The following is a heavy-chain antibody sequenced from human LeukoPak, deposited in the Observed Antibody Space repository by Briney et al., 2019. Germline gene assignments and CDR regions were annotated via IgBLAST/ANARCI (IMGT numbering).Heavy chain of an antibody. Sequence: GGSLRLSCAASGFTFSSYSMNWVRQAPGKGLEWVSYISSSSTIYYADSVKGRFTISRDNAKNSLYLQMNSLRDEDMAVYYCARNEWADYWGQGTLVTVSS. V-gene: IGHV3-48*02. CDR3: ARNEWADY. J-gene: IGHJ4*02. CDR2: ISSSSTI. D-gene: IGHD1-26*01. CDR1: GFTFSSYS.